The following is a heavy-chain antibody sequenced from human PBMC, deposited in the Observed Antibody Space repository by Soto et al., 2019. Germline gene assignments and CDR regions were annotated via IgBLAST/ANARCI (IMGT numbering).Heavy chain of an antibody. CDR1: GGTFSSHA. CDR2: IIPIFGTA. CDR3: ARSGSSNYDFWSGYKY. J-gene: IGHJ4*02. D-gene: IGHD3-3*01. Sequence: SVKVSCKASGGTFSSHAISWVRQAPGQGLEWMGGIIPIFGTANYAQKFQGRVTITADESTSTAYMELSSLRSEDTAVYYCARSGSSNYDFWSGYKYWGQGTLVTVSS. V-gene: IGHV1-69*13.